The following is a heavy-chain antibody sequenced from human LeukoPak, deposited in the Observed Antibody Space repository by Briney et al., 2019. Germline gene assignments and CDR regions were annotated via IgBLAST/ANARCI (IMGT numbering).Heavy chain of an antibody. Sequence: PSETLSLTCTVSGGSISSSSYYWGWIRQPPGKGLEWIGSIYYSGSTYYNPSLKSRVTISVDTSKNQFSLKLSSVTAADTAVYYCARAEYCGGDCAWGWYFDLWGRGTLVTVSS. CDR2: IYYSGST. CDR3: ARAEYCGGDCAWGWYFDL. V-gene: IGHV4-39*07. J-gene: IGHJ2*01. CDR1: GGSISSSSYY. D-gene: IGHD2-21*02.